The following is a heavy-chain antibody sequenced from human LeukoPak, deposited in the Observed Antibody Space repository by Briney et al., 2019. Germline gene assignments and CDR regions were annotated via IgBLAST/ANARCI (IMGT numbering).Heavy chain of an antibody. CDR2: INPSGGST. V-gene: IGHV1-46*01. J-gene: IGHJ6*04. D-gene: IGHD6-25*01. Sequence: EASVKVSCKASGYTFTIYYMHWVRQAPGQGLEWMGIINPSGGSTSYAQKFQGRVTMTRDTSTSTVYMELSSLRSEDTAVYYCASEHEPAYYGMDVWGKGTTVTVSS. CDR3: ASEHEPAYYGMDV. CDR1: GYTFTIYY.